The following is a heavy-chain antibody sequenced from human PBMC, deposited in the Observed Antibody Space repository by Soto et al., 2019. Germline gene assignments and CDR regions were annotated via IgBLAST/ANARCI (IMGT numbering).Heavy chain of an antibody. CDR1: GFAFSTYW. J-gene: IGHJ6*02. D-gene: IGHD1-1*01. V-gene: IGHV3-74*01. Sequence: PGGSLRLSCAAPGFAFSTYWMHWVRQAPGKGLLWVSRIKFDGSSTYYGDSVKGRFTISRDDAKNTLFLQMNGLRVDDTAVYYCARGAKNVYAMDVWGQGTTVTVSS. CDR2: IKFDGSST. CDR3: ARGAKNVYAMDV.